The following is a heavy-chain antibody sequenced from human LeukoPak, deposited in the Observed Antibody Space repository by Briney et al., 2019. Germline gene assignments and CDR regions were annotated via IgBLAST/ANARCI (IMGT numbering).Heavy chain of an antibody. CDR3: ARVDDLDAFDI. CDR1: GLTLIANP. D-gene: IGHD2-2*03. V-gene: IGHV3-30*04. CDR2: ISDDGSNK. Sequence: GGPLGPSFEPPGLTLIANPMTWACQPPGKGLEWVAVISDDGSNKYYADSVKGRFTISRDNSKNTLYLQMNSLRAEDTAVYYCARVDDLDAFDIWGQGTMVTVSS. J-gene: IGHJ3*02.